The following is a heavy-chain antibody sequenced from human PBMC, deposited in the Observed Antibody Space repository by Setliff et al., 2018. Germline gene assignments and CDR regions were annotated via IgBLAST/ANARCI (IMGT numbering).Heavy chain of an antibody. V-gene: IGHV4-38-2*01. CDR1: DFSINSGYY. CDR2: IYRNGNT. CDR3: ARQIDYGDFQYSDY. D-gene: IGHD4-17*01. J-gene: IGHJ4*02. Sequence: SETLSLTCSVSDFSINSGYYWGWIRQSPGEGLEWIGSIYRNGNTYYNPSLKSRVTISVDTSKNQLSLKLNSVTAADTAVYYCARQIDYGDFQYSDYWGQGTLVTVSS.